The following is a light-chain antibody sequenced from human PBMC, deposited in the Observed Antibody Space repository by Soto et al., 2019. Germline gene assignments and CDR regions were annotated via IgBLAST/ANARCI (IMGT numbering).Light chain of an antibody. CDR1: QGVGRS. V-gene: IGKV3-15*01. J-gene: IGKJ4*01. CDR2: SAS. Sequence: LRTQSPATLSTSPGERATLSCRASQGVGRSVAWYQQTPGQSPRLLIYSASTRASGVPARFSGSGSGTEFTLTISSLQSEDFALYSCQQYYYWPLTLGGGTKVEIK. CDR3: QQYYYWPLT.